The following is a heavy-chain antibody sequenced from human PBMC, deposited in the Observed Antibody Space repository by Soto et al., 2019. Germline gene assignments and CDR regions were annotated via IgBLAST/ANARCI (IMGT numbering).Heavy chain of an antibody. CDR3: ARSIAVAGTKTGYYYGMDV. V-gene: IGHV4-39*01. J-gene: IGHJ6*02. CDR2: IYYSGST. Sequence: SETLSLTCTVSGGSISSSSYYWGWIRQPPGKGLEWIGSIYYSGSTYYNPSLKSRVTISVDTSKNQFSLKLSSVTAADTAVYYCARSIAVAGTKTGYYYGMDVWGQGTTVTVSS. D-gene: IGHD6-19*01. CDR1: GGSISSSSYY.